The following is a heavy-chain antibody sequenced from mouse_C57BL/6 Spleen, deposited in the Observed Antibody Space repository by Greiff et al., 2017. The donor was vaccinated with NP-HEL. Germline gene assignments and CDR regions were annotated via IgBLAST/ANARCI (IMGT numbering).Heavy chain of an antibody. V-gene: IGHV5-6-3*01. CDR1: GFTFSSYG. Sequence: EVKLQESGGGLVQPGGSLKLSCAASGFTFSSYGMSWVRQTPDKRLELVATVNSNGGRTYYPDSVKGRVTISRDNAKNTLYLQMSSLKSEDTAMYYCARMARTINWGQGTTLTVSS. J-gene: IGHJ2*01. CDR2: VNSNGGRT. CDR3: ARMARTIN.